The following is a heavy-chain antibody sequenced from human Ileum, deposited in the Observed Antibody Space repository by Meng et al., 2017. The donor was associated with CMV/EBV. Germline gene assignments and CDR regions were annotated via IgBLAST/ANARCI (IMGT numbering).Heavy chain of an antibody. CDR3: AKGLGGGMSDGFDV. Sequence: GFSFGSYAMSWVRQAPGKGLEWIPRISGRGPTTHYAVSMKGLFILSRDNYQNTLFLHMKGLGAEKTAVYYYAKGLGGGMSDGFDVWGQGTMVTVSS. CDR2: ISGRGPTT. V-gene: IGHV3-23*01. CDR1: GFSFGSYA. D-gene: IGHD2-15*01. J-gene: IGHJ3*01.